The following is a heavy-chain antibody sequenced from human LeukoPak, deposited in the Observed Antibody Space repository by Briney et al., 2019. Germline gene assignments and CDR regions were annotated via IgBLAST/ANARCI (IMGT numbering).Heavy chain of an antibody. J-gene: IGHJ5*02. CDR3: ARSRGMVPGA. D-gene: IGHD2-2*01. CDR1: GFTFSDYY. V-gene: IGHV3-11*03. CDR2: ISSGSSYT. Sequence: GSSLRLSCAASGFTFSDYYMSWIRQAPGKGLEWVSYISSGSSYTNYADSVKGRFTISRDNAKNSLYLQMNSLRAEDTAMYYCARSRGMVPGASGQGTLVTVSS.